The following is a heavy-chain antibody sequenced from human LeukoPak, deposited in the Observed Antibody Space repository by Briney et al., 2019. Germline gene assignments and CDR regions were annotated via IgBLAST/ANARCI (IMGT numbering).Heavy chain of an antibody. J-gene: IGHJ4*02. CDR3: ARDFRGGYDFWSGYYTPYYFDY. Sequence: SETLSLTCTVSGGSISSSGYYWGWIRQPPGRGLEWIGSMYYSGSTYYNPSLKSRVTISVDTSKNHFSLKLSSVTAADTAVYYCARDFRGGYDFWSGYYTPYYFDYWGQGTLVTVSP. CDR2: MYYSGST. D-gene: IGHD3-3*01. V-gene: IGHV4-39*07. CDR1: GGSISSSGYY.